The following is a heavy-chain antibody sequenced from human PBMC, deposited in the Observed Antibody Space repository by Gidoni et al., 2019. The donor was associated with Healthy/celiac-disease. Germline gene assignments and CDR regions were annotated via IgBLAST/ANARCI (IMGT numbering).Heavy chain of an antibody. CDR1: GLPFSDYY. Sequence: QVQLAVSGRGCVNPGGSLRLSCAAPGLPFSDYYLSWIRQAPGKGLGWVSNISSSSSYTNYADSVKGRFTISRDNAKNSLYLQMNSLRAEDTAVYYCAREYGDYSGNWFDPWGQGTLVTVSS. J-gene: IGHJ5*02. CDR2: ISSSSSYT. V-gene: IGHV3-11*05. CDR3: AREYGDYSGNWFDP. D-gene: IGHD4-17*01.